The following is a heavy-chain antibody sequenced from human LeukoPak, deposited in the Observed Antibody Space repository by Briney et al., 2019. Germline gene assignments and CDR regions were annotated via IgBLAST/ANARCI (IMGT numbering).Heavy chain of an antibody. CDR2: IYHSGRT. J-gene: IGHJ4*02. D-gene: IGHD3-22*01. CDR1: GGSISSNRW. V-gene: IGHV4-4*02. CDR3: ATYYEGTGYRFDY. Sequence: PSGTLSLTCTVSGGSISSNRWWSWVRQPPGKGLEWIGEIYHSGRTNYNASLKSRVTISVDKSNNQVSLKLSSVTAADTAVYYCATYYEGTGYRFDYWGQGTLVTVSP.